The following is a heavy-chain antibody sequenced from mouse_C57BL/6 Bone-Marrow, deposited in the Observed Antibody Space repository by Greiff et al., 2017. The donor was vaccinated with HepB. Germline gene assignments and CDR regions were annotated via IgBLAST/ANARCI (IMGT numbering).Heavy chain of an antibody. CDR1: GYSITSGYY. Sequence: EVQLVESGPGLVKPSQSLSLTCSVTGYSITSGYYWNWLRQFPGNKLEWMGYISYDGSNNYNPSLKNRISITRDTSKNQFFLKLNSVTTEDTATYYCARGYGYLFAYWGQGTLVTVSA. V-gene: IGHV3-6*01. CDR2: ISYDGSN. J-gene: IGHJ3*01. CDR3: ARGYGYLFAY. D-gene: IGHD2-2*01.